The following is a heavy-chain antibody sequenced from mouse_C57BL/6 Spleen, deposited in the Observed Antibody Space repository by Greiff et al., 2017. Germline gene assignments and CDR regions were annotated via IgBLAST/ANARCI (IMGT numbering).Heavy chain of an antibody. Sequence: QVQLQQPGAELVMPGASVKLSCKASGYTFTSYWMHWVKQRPGQGLEWIGEIDPSDSYTNYNQKFKGKSTLTVDKSSSTAYMQLSSLTSEDSAVYYWARILTTVVARYFDVWGTGTTVTVSS. V-gene: IGHV1-69*01. CDR1: GYTFTSYW. J-gene: IGHJ1*03. CDR2: IDPSDSYT. CDR3: ARILTTVVARYFDV. D-gene: IGHD1-1*01.